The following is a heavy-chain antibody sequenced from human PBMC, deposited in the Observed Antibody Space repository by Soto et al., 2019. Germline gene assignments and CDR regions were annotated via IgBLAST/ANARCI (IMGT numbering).Heavy chain of an antibody. CDR3: AKEAYFVGGTFDY. V-gene: IGHV3-30*18. CDR2: ISYDGSNK. Sequence: QVQLVESGGGVVQPGRSLRLSCAASGFTFSSYGMHWVRQAPGKGLEWVAVISYDGSNKYYADSVKGRFTISRDNSKNTLYLQMNSLRAEDTAVYYCAKEAYFVGGTFDYWGQGTLVTVSS. CDR1: GFTFSSYG. D-gene: IGHD3-9*01. J-gene: IGHJ4*02.